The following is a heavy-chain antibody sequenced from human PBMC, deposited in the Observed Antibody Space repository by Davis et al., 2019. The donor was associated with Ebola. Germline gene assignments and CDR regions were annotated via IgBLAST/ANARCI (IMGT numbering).Heavy chain of an antibody. V-gene: IGHV3-30*18. Sequence: GGSLRLSCAASGFTFSSYGMHWVRQAPGKGLEWVAVISYDGSNKYYADSVKGRFTISRDNSKNTLYLQMNSLKTDDTAVYYCTNRKSEYWGQGTLVTVSS. CDR1: GFTFSSYG. CDR3: TNRKSEY. J-gene: IGHJ4*02. CDR2: ISYDGSNK.